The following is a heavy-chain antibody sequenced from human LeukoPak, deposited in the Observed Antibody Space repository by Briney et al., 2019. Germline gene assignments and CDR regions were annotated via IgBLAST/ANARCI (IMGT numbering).Heavy chain of an antibody. CDR2: IYHSGST. CDR3: AGWPLGQWLVVDY. J-gene: IGHJ4*02. D-gene: IGHD6-19*01. CDR1: GYSISSGYY. Sequence: SETLSLACAVSGYSISSGYYWDWIRQPPGKGLEWVGIIYHSGSTYYNPSLKSRVTISVDTSKNQFSLKLSSVTAADTAVYYCAGWPLGQWLVVDYWGQGTLVTVSS. V-gene: IGHV4-38-2*01.